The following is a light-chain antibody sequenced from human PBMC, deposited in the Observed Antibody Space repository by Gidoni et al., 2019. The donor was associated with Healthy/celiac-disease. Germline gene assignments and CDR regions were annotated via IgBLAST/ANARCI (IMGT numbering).Light chain of an antibody. CDR1: QSISSY. Sequence: QMTQSPSSLSASVGDRVTITCRASQSISSYLNWYQQKPGKAPKLLIYAASSLQSGVPSRFSGSGSGTDFTLTISSLQPEDFATYYCQQSYSTPPYTFGQGTKLEIK. J-gene: IGKJ2*01. V-gene: IGKV1-39*01. CDR2: AAS. CDR3: QQSYSTPPYT.